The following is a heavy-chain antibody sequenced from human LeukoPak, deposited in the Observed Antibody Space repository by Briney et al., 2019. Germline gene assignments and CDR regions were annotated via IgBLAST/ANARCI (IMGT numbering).Heavy chain of an antibody. J-gene: IGHJ4*02. CDR1: GFTFSSYW. V-gene: IGHV3-74*01. Sequence: PGGSLRLSCAASGFTFSSYWMHWVRQAPGKGLVWVSRINRDGSSTTYADSVKGRVTISRDNTKNMVYLQMNSLRAEDTAVYYCARGRLWNIDHWGQGTLVTVSS. CDR3: ARGRLWNIDH. CDR2: INRDGSST. D-gene: IGHD1/OR15-1a*01.